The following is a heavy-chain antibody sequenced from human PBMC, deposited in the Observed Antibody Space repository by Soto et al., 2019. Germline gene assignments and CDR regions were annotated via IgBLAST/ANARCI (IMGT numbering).Heavy chain of an antibody. CDR2: LIPIFGTA. V-gene: IGHV1-69*12. CDR1: GGTFSSYA. Sequence: QVQLVQSGAEVKKPGSSVKVSCKASGGTFSSYAISWVRQAPGQGLEWMGGLIPIFGTANYAQKFQGRVTINADESTSTAYRELSSLRSEDTAVYYCASAYPSIAVAHWYFDLWGRGTLVTVSS. J-gene: IGHJ2*01. D-gene: IGHD6-19*01. CDR3: ASAYPSIAVAHWYFDL.